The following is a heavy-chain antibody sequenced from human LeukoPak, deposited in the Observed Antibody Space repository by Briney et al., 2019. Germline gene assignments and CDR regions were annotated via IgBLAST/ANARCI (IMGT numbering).Heavy chain of an antibody. D-gene: IGHD3-3*01. Sequence: SVKVSCKASGFTFTSSAMQWVRQARGQRLEWIGWIVVGSGNTNYAQKFQERDTITRDMSTSTAYMELSSLRSEDTAVYYCAAGIGGTIFGVVTWEYWGQGTLVTVSS. CDR1: GFTFTSSA. J-gene: IGHJ4*02. CDR3: AAGIGGTIFGVVTWEY. CDR2: IVVGSGNT. V-gene: IGHV1-58*02.